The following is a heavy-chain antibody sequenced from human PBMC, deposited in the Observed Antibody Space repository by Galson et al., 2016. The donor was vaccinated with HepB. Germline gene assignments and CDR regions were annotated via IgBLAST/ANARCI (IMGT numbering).Heavy chain of an antibody. CDR1: DVSVNSRDYY. D-gene: IGHD2-15*01. Sequence: SETLSLTCNVSDVSVNSRDYYWGWIRQPPGKGLEWIGSIHYGGKTYNNPSLRRRVTISIDTSKNQFSLNLKSVTAADTAVYYCVRLSCSYSRCYNTRFYNYYYAMDVWGQGTTVTVSS. J-gene: IGHJ6*02. CDR2: IHYGGKT. V-gene: IGHV4-39*01. CDR3: VRLSCSYSRCYNTRFYNYYYAMDV.